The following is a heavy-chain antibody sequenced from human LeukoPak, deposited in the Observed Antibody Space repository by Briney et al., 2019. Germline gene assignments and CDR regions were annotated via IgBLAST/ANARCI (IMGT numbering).Heavy chain of an antibody. CDR2: ISAYNGNT. CDR1: GYTFTSYG. V-gene: IGHV1-18*01. CDR3: ARDLYGGYQTIEYYFYFYGMDV. D-gene: IGHD2-2*01. J-gene: IGHJ6*02. Sequence: ASVKVSCKASGYTFTSYGISWVRQAPGQGLEWMGWISAYNGNTNYAQKLQGRVTMTTDTSTSTAYMELRSLRSDDTAVYYCARDLYGGYQTIEYYFYFYGMDVWGQGTTVTVSS.